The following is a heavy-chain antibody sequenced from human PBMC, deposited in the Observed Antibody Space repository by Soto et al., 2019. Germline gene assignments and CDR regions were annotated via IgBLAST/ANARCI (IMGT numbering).Heavy chain of an antibody. V-gene: IGHV4-59*01. CDR3: ARASDSSGYYLLYFDY. D-gene: IGHD3-22*01. Sequence: SETLSLTCTVSGGSISSYYWSWIRQPPGKGLEWIGYIYYSGSTNYNPSLKSRVTISVDTSKNQFSLKLSSVTAADTAVYYCARASDSSGYYLLYFDYWGQGTLVTVSS. CDR1: GGSISSYY. CDR2: IYYSGST. J-gene: IGHJ4*02.